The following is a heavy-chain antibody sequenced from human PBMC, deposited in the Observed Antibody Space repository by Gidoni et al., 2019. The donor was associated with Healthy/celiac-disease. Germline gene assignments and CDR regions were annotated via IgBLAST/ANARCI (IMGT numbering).Heavy chain of an antibody. J-gene: IGHJ4*02. CDR2: IFHTGST. CDR3: ADPPAGY. Sequence: QVHLQESGPGLVKPSGPLSLTCDVSGGSMIGTNWWNWVRQPPGKGLEWIGEIFHTGSTNYNSSFKSRVSISIDTSRNQFSLKLNSVTAADTAVYYCADPPAGYWGQGILVTVSS. V-gene: IGHV4-4*02. CDR1: GGSMIGTNW.